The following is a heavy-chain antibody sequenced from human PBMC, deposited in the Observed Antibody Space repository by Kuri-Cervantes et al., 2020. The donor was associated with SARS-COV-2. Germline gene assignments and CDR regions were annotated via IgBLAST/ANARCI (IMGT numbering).Heavy chain of an antibody. V-gene: IGHV4-59*01. Sequence: SETLSLTCNVSGASISDYYCSWIRQPPGRGLEWIGYIDHIGTTNFNPSLKSRVTMSVDTSKNHLSLSLSFVTAADTAVYYCATGTGYYPNDAFDIWGQGTKVTVSS. CDR2: IDHIGTT. CDR1: GASISDYY. CDR3: ATGTGYYPNDAFDI. D-gene: IGHD3-9*01. J-gene: IGHJ3*02.